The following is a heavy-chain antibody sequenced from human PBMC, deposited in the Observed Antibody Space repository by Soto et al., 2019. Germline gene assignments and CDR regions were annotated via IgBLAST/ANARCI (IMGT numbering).Heavy chain of an antibody. J-gene: IGHJ5*02. V-gene: IGHV1-69*04. CDR1: GGTFSSYA. CDR2: IIPILGIA. D-gene: IGHD3-22*01. Sequence: ASVKVSCKASGGTFSSYAISWVRQAPGQGLEWMGRIIPILGIANYAQKFQGRVTITADKSTSTAYMELSSLRSEDTAVYYCARDPEDNYYDSSGYYYWFDPWGQGTLVTVSS. CDR3: ARDPEDNYYDSSGYYYWFDP.